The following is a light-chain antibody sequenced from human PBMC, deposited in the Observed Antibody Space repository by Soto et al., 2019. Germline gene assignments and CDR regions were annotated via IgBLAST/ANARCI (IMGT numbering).Light chain of an antibody. CDR3: SSHTSGNTRV. V-gene: IGLV2-14*01. J-gene: IGLJ1*01. CDR1: SSDVGGYDY. CDR2: EVT. Sequence: QSALTQPASVSGSPGQSIAISCTGTSSDVGGYDYVSWYQQHPDKAPKLMIYEVTKRPPGVSNRFSGSKSGNTASLTISGLQPEDEADYYCSSHTSGNTRVFGSGTKVTVL.